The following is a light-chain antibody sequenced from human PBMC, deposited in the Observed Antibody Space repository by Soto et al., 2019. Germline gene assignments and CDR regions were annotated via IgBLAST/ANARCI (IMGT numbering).Light chain of an antibody. V-gene: IGKV4-1*01. CDR2: WAS. CDR3: QQYYSTPRT. J-gene: IGKJ1*01. Sequence: DIVMTQSPDSLAVSLGERATINCKSSQSVLYSSNNKNYLAWYQQKPGQPPKLLIYWASTRESGVPDRFSGSGSGTDFTLTISSLQAEGVAIYYCQQYYSTPRTFGQGTKVDIK. CDR1: QSVLYSSNNKNY.